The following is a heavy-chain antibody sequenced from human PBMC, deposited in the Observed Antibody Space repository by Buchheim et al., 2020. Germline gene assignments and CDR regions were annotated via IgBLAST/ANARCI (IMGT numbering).Heavy chain of an antibody. J-gene: IGHJ5*01. Sequence: VQLVESGGDLVQPGGSLRLSCVASGFTFRDNAMHWVRQAPGKGLEWVAMIWYDGTNKYYADSVKGRFTVSRDNSKNMLYLQMNSLRVEDTAVYYCARDPPQSGWSFEAWGQGTL. CDR3: ARDPPQSGWSFEA. CDR2: IWYDGTNK. D-gene: IGHD6-19*01. CDR1: GFTFRDNA. V-gene: IGHV3-33*01.